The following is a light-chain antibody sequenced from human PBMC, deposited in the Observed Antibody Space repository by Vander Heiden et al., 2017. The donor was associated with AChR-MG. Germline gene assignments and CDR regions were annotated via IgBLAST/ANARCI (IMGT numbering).Light chain of an antibody. Sequence: QSALTQPAPVSGSPGQSITISCIGTSSDIGNYNLGSWYQQHPGKAPKLIIYEVTRRPSGVSNRFSGSRSGNTASLVISGLQAEDEADYYCCSYAGPRYVFGTGTTVTVL. CDR3: CSYAGPRYV. CDR2: EVT. J-gene: IGLJ1*01. CDR1: SSDIGNYNL. V-gene: IGLV2-23*02.